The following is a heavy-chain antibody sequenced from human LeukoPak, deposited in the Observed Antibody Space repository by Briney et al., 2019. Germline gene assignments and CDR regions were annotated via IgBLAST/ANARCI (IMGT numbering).Heavy chain of an antibody. CDR1: GYTLTGYY. CDR3: ARDKLGLGELSLYDQ. CDR2: MNPNSGGT. Sequence: ASVKVSCKASGYTLTGYYMHWVRQAPGQGLARMGWMNPNSGGTKYAQKFQGRVTMTRDTSISTAYMELSRLRSDDTAMYYCARDKLGLGELSLYDQWGQGTLVTVFS. J-gene: IGHJ5*02. V-gene: IGHV1-2*02. D-gene: IGHD3-16*02.